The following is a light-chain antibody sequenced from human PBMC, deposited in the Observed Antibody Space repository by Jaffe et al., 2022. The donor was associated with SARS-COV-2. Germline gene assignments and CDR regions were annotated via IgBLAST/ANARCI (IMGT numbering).Light chain of an antibody. Sequence: EIVMTQSPATLSVSPGERATLSCRASQSVYSILAWYQQKPGQVPRLLIYGASARATGVPARFSGSGSGTEFTLTISSLQSEDSAVYYCQQYYKWPITFGQGTRLEI. CDR2: GAS. CDR3: QQYYKWPIT. J-gene: IGKJ5*01. V-gene: IGKV3-15*01. CDR1: QSVYSI.